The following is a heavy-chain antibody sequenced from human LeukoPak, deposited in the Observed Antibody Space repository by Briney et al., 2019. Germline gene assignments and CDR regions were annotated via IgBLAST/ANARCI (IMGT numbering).Heavy chain of an antibody. J-gene: IGHJ6*03. CDR3: ARFGYYYDSSGYYYYYYYMDV. CDR1: GFIFSNYW. Sequence: GGSLRLSCAASGFIFSNYWMTWVRQAPGKGLEWVANIKEDGSEKYYVDSVKGRFTISRDNAKNSLYLQMNSLRAEDTAVYYCARFGYYYDSSGYYYYYYYMDVWGKGTTVTVSS. D-gene: IGHD3-22*01. CDR2: IKEDGSEK. V-gene: IGHV3-7*01.